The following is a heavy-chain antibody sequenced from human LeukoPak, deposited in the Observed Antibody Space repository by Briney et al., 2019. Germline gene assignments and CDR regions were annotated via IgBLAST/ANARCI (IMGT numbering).Heavy chain of an antibody. J-gene: IGHJ4*02. CDR3: VRGESYYYDSSGYYHTDFDY. Sequence: GRSLRLSCAASGFTFSSYAMHWVRQAPGKGLEWVAVISSDGSNKYYADSVKGRFTISRDNSKNTLYLQMNSLRAEDTAVYYCVRGESYYYDSSGYYHTDFDYWGQGTLVTVSS. CDR1: GFTFSSYA. D-gene: IGHD3-22*01. V-gene: IGHV3-30*04. CDR2: ISSDGSNK.